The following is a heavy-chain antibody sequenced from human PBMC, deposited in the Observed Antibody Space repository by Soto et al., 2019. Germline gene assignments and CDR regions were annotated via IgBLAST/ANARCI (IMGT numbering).Heavy chain of an antibody. CDR2: TVVGSGNT. Sequence: ASVKVSCKASGFTFTSSAVQWVRQARGQRLEWIGWTVVGSGNTNYAQKFQERVTITRDMSTSTAYMELSSLRSEDTAVYYCAAGNYYDSSGYYPREGFDYWGQGTLVTVSS. D-gene: IGHD3-22*01. V-gene: IGHV1-58*01. CDR1: GFTFTSSA. CDR3: AAGNYYDSSGYYPREGFDY. J-gene: IGHJ4*02.